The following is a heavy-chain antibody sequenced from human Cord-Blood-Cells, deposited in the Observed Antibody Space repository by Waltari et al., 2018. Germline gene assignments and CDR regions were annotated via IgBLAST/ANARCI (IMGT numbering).Heavy chain of an antibody. V-gene: IGHV3-48*03. D-gene: IGHD5-12*01. CDR1: GFTFSSYE. J-gene: IGHJ5*02. CDR3: ARRYSGPNWFDP. Sequence: EVQLVESGGGLVQPGGSLRLSCAASGFTFSSYEMNWVRQAPGKGLEWVSYISSSGSTIYYADSVKGRFTISIDNAKNSRYLQMNSLRAEDTAVYYCARRYSGPNWFDPWGQGTLVTISS. CDR2: ISSSGSTI.